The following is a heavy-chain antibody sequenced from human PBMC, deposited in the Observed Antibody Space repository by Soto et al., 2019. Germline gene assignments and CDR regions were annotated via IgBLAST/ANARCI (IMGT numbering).Heavy chain of an antibody. D-gene: IGHD3-10*01. V-gene: IGHV1-46*01. J-gene: IGHJ6*02. CDR2: INPSGGST. Sequence: ASVKVSCKASGYTFTSYYMHWVRQAPGQGLEWMGIINPSGGSTSYAQKFQGRVTMTRDTSTSTVYMELSSLRSEDTAVYYCARDREDYGSGSTWPATNYYYYYGMDVWGQGTTVTVSS. CDR3: ARDREDYGSGSTWPATNYYYYYGMDV. CDR1: GYTFTSYY.